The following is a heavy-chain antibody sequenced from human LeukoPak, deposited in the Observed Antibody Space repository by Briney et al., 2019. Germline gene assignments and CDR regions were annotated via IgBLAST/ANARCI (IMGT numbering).Heavy chain of an antibody. V-gene: IGHV3-66*01. CDR1: GFTVRSNY. D-gene: IGHD6-13*01. CDR2: FYSDGNT. Sequence: WGVLRLSCSASGFTVRSNYESWVRQVPGKGLEWVGVFYSDGNTYYADSVKGRFTISRDNSKNTLYLQMNSVRAEDTAVYYCARDSEIAAAGTFGFDPWGQGTLVTVSS. CDR3: ARDSEIAAAGTFGFDP. J-gene: IGHJ5*02.